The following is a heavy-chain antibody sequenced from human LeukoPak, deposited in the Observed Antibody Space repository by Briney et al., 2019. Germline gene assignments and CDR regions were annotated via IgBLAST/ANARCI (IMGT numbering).Heavy chain of an antibody. D-gene: IGHD6-13*01. CDR3: ARDQSGIAAAGLDY. CDR2: IYYSGST. V-gene: IGHV4-59*01. CDR1: DGSISSYY. J-gene: IGHJ4*02. Sequence: EPSETLSLTCTVSDGSISSYYWNWIRQPAGKGLEWIGYIYYSGSTNYNPSLKSRVTISVDTSKNQFSLKLSSVTAADTAVYYCARDQSGIAAAGLDYWGQGTLVTVSS.